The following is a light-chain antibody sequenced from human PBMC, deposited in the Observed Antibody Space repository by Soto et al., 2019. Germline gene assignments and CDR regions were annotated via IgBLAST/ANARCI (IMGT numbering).Light chain of an antibody. CDR2: EVS. V-gene: IGLV2-14*01. CDR1: SSDVGGYNY. J-gene: IGLJ2*01. CDR3: SSYTRNSTLV. Sequence: QSVLTHPASVSGSPGQSITISCTGTSSDVGGYNYVSWYQQHPGKAPKLMIYEVSNRPSGVSNRFSGSKSGNTASLTISGLQAEDEADYYCSSYTRNSTLVFGGGTKVTVL.